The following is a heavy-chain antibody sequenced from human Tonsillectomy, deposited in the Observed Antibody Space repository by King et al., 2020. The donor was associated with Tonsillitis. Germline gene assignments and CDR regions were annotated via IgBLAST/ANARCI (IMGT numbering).Heavy chain of an antibody. V-gene: IGHV3-74*01. D-gene: IGHD6-13*01. Sequence: VQLVESGGGLVQPGGSLRLSCAASGFTFSSYWMHWVRQAPGKGLVWVARIDSDGSTTRHADSVRGRFTISRDNAKNTLYLQMNSLRAEDTAVYYCARDGDSTSWGTLFSWFDPWGQGTRVTVSS. CDR1: GFTFSSYW. J-gene: IGHJ5*02. CDR2: IDSDGSTT. CDR3: ARDGDSTSWGTLFSWFDP.